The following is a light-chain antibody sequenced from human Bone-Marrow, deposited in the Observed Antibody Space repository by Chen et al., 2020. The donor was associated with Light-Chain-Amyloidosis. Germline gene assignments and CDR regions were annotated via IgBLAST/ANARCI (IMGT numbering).Light chain of an antibody. J-gene: IGKJ2*01. CDR2: TSS. CDR3: QQSSSAPQT. CDR1: QIISIY. V-gene: IGKV1-39*01. Sequence: DIQMSRPPSSLSVSVGDRVTITSRSSQIISIYLNWYQQKPRKAPNLLIYTSSNLQSGVPSRCSGSGSGTDFTLTISSLQPEDFATYCCQQSSSAPQTFGQGTKLEIK.